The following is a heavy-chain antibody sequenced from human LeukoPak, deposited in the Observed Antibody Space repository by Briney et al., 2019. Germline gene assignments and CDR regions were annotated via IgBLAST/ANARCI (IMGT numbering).Heavy chain of an antibody. V-gene: IGHV4-34*01. CDR3: ARGLYGSGSYRL. D-gene: IGHD3-10*01. CDR2: INHSGST. Sequence: GSLRLSCAASGFTFSNAWMSWVRQPPGKGLEWIGEINHSGSTNYNPSLKSRVTISVDTSKNQFSLKLSSVTAADTAVYYCARGLYGSGSYRLWGQGTLVTVSS. J-gene: IGHJ4*02. CDR1: GFTFSNAW.